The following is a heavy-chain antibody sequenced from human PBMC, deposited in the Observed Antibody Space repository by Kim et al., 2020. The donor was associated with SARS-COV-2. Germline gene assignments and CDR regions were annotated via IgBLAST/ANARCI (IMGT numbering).Heavy chain of an antibody. J-gene: IGHJ4*02. D-gene: IGHD3-10*01. CDR1: GGSVSSGSYY. V-gene: IGHV4-61*01. Sequence: SETLSLTCTVSGGSVSSGSYYWSWIRQPPGKGLEWIGYIYYSGSTNYNPSLKSRVTISVDTSKNQFSLKLSSVTAADTAVYYCARGGYYGSGSYGYWGQGTLVTVSS. CDR3: ARGGYYGSGSYGY. CDR2: IYYSGST.